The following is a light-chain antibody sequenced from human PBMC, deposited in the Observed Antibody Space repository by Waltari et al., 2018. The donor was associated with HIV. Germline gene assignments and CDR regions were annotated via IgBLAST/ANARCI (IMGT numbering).Light chain of an antibody. CDR3: CSYVGVVNSFVL. V-gene: IGLV2-23*02. J-gene: IGLJ2*01. CDR1: SSNP. Sequence: QSALTQPASVSGSPGPSITISCTGTSSNPVSWSQQHPGKAPKLIIYEVSKRPSGVSDRFSASKSGNTASLTISGLQAEDEADYHCCSYVGVVNSFVLFGGGTKLTVL. CDR2: EVS.